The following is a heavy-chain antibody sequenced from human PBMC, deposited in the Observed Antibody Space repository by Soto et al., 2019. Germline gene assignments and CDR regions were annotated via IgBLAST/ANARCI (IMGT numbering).Heavy chain of an antibody. D-gene: IGHD3-10*01. Sequence: QVQLQESGPGLVKPSGPLSLTCAVFVASISISNWWIGARQPPGKGLEWIGEIYHRGSPNYNPSLKSRVTISVDKSRNQFSLKLSSVTAADTAVYYCARRWGEGRVDYWGQGTLVTVSS. CDR1: VASISISNW. V-gene: IGHV4-4*02. CDR3: ARRWGEGRVDY. J-gene: IGHJ4*02. CDR2: IYHRGSP.